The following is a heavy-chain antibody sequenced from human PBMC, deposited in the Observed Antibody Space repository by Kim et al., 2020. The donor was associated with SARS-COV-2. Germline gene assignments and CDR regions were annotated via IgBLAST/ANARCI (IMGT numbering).Heavy chain of an antibody. J-gene: IGHJ6*02. D-gene: IGHD6-6*01. Sequence: VKGRFTNTRDNSKNTLYLQMSSLRAEDTAVYYCGKGLIAARSSYYYGMDVWGQGTTVTVSS. CDR3: GKGLIAARSSYYYGMDV. V-gene: IGHV3-64D*06.